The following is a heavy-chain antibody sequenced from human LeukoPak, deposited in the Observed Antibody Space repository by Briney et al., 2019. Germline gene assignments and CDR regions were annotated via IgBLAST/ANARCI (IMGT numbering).Heavy chain of an antibody. CDR1: GFTFSSYS. Sequence: PGGSLRLSCAASGFTFSSYSMNWVRQAPGKGLEWVSYISSSSSTIYYADSVKGRFTISRDNAKNSLYLQMNSLRAEDTAVYYCAREGTFYDYVWGSYRPYAFDIWGQGTMVTVSS. J-gene: IGHJ3*02. V-gene: IGHV3-48*04. CDR2: ISSSSSTI. CDR3: AREGTFYDYVWGSYRPYAFDI. D-gene: IGHD3-16*02.